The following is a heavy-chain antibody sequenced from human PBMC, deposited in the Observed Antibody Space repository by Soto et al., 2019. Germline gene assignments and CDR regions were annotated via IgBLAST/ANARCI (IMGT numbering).Heavy chain of an antibody. V-gene: IGHV3-23*01. Sequence: EVQLLESGGGLVQPGGSLRLSCAASGFTFSNYAMSWVRQAPGKGLEWVSSDGNGAGTYYADSVKGRFTISRDDSKDTLYLQMNSLIADDAAVYYCAKDAVAGNGKWDWVDHWGRGPLVTVAS. D-gene: IGHD6-19*01. J-gene: IGHJ5*02. CDR2: SDGNGAGT. CDR3: AKDAVAGNGKWDWVDH. CDR1: GFTFSNYA.